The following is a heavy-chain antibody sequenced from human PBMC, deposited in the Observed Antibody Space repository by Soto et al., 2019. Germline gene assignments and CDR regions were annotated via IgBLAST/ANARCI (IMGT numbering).Heavy chain of an antibody. J-gene: IGHJ5*02. V-gene: IGHV4-31*03. D-gene: IGHD6-13*01. CDR1: GGSISSGGYY. Sequence: PSETLSLTCTVSGGSISSGGYYWSWIRQHPGKGLEWIGYIYYSGSTYYNPSLKSRVTISVDTSKNQFSLKLSSVTAADTAVYYCARDRGSSWPDNWFDPPGQGTPVTVSS. CDR3: ARDRGSSWPDNWFDP. CDR2: IYYSGST.